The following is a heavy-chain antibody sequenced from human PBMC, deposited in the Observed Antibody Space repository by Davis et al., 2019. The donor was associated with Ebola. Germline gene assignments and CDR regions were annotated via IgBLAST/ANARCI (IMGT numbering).Heavy chain of an antibody. CDR1: GFTFSSYS. J-gene: IGHJ4*02. CDR2: ISSSGSTI. V-gene: IGHV3-48*01. D-gene: IGHD3-10*01. CDR3: ARDYYGSGSYSNIDY. Sequence: GESLKISCAASGFTFSSYSMNWVRQAPGKGLEWVSYISSSGSTIYYADSVKGRLTISRDNSRDTLFLQMASLGAEDTAVYYCARDYYGSGSYSNIDYWGQGTLVTVSS.